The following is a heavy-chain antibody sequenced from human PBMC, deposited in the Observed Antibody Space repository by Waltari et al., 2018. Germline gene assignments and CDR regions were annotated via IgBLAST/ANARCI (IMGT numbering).Heavy chain of an antibody. D-gene: IGHD6-13*01. J-gene: IGHJ6*02. CDR1: VLPFSSYA. CDR3: ARDSGTDYYYGMDV. V-gene: IGHV3-30*01. CDR2: ISYDGSNK. Sequence: QVQLVEYGGGVVQPGRSLRLSCPASVLPFSSYALPWVRQAPGKGLEWVAVISYDGSNKYYADSVKGRFTISRDNSKNTLYLQMNSLRAEDTAVYYCARDSGTDYYYGMDVWGQGTTVTVSS.